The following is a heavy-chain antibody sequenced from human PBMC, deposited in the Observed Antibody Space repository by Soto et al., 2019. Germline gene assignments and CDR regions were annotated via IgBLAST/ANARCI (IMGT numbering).Heavy chain of an antibody. CDR3: ASYSSSWYDYYYYGMDV. J-gene: IGHJ6*02. CDR1: GGSISSYY. Sequence: SETLSLTCTVSGGSISSYYWSWIRQPAGKGLEWIGRIYTSGSTNYNPSLKSRVTMSVDTSKNQFSLKLSSVTAADTAVYYCASYSSSWYDYYYYGMDVWGQGTTVTVS. CDR2: IYTSGST. D-gene: IGHD6-13*01. V-gene: IGHV4-4*07.